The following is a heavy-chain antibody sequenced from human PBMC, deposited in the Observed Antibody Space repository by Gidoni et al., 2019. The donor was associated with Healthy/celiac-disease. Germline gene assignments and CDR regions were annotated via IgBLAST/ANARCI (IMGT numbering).Heavy chain of an antibody. CDR2: VSGRVGST. CDR1: GFTFSSYA. CDR3: AKDLWRTTGTTVDY. V-gene: IGHV3-23*04. Sequence: EVQLVEYGGGLVQPGGSLGLSCAASGFTFSSYAMSWVRQAPGKGLEWVSAVSGRVGSTYYADSVKGRFTISRDNSKNTLYLQMNSLRAEDTAVYYCAKDLWRTTGTTVDYWGQGTLVTVSS. J-gene: IGHJ4*02. D-gene: IGHD1-1*01.